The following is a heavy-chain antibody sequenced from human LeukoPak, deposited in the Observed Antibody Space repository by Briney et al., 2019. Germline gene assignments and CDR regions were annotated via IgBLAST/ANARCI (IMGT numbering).Heavy chain of an antibody. D-gene: IGHD1-7*01. J-gene: IGHJ4*02. CDR2: INHSGST. CDR1: GGSFSGYY. Sequence: PSETLSLTCAVYGGSFSGYYWSWIRQPPGKGLEWIGEINHSGSTNYNPSLKSRVTISVDTSKNQFSLKLSSVTAADTAVYYCARVVNYRGGDYSGQGTLVTVSS. CDR3: ARVVNYRGGDY. V-gene: IGHV4-34*01.